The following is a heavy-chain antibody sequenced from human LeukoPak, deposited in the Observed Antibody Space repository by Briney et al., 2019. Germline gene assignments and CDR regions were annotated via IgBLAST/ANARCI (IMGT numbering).Heavy chain of an antibody. D-gene: IGHD6-13*01. CDR3: ARMGSSRTYFDY. V-gene: IGHV2-70*11. J-gene: IGHJ4*02. CDR2: IDWDDDK. CDR1: GFFRRTSGMC. Sequence: SGPTLVNPTQTLTLTCTFSGFFRRTSGMCVGWIRQPPGKALEWLARIDWDDDKYYSTSLKTRLTISKDTSKNQVVLTMTNTDPVDTATYFCARMGSSRTYFDYWGQGTLVTVSS.